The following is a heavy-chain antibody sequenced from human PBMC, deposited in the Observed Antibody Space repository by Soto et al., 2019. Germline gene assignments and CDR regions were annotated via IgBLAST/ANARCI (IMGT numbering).Heavy chain of an antibody. J-gene: IGHJ4*02. Sequence: GGSLRLSCAVSGFTFSGYSMNWVRQAPGKGLEWVSSISSNSYYIYSADSVKGRFTVSRDNAKNSLFLQMNSLRAGDTAVYYCARVHGTDYIWGSYRPIDHWGQVALGTVSS. CDR3: ARVHGTDYIWGSYRPIDH. CDR1: GFTFSGYS. D-gene: IGHD3-16*02. V-gene: IGHV3-21*01. CDR2: ISSNSYYI.